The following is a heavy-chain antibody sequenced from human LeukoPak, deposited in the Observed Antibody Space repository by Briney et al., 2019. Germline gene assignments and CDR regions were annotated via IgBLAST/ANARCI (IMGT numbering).Heavy chain of an antibody. Sequence: PSETLSLTCTVSGGSISSSSYYWGWIRQPPGKGLEWIGSIDYSGSTYYNPSLKSRVTISVDTSKNQFSLKLSSVTAADTAVYYCASLGSTKYMDVWGKGTTVTVSS. CDR3: ASLGSTKYMDV. CDR1: GGSISSSSYY. J-gene: IGHJ6*03. D-gene: IGHD1-26*01. CDR2: IDYSGST. V-gene: IGHV4-39*01.